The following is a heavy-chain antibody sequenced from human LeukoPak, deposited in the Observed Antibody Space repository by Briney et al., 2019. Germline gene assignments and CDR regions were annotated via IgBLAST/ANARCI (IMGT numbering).Heavy chain of an antibody. Sequence: PGGPLRLSCAASGITFSDYYMSWIRQAPGKGLEWVSYISSSGSTIDYADSVKGRFTISRDSAKNSLYLQMDSLRAEDTAVYYCARTGDYALKDWGQGTLVTVSS. CDR3: ARTGDYALKD. V-gene: IGHV3-11*01. CDR2: ISSSGSTI. J-gene: IGHJ4*02. D-gene: IGHD3-16*01. CDR1: GITFSDYY.